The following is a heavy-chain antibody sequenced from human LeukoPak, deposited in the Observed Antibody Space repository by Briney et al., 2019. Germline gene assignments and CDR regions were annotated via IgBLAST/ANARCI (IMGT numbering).Heavy chain of an antibody. CDR2: LYQSGGT. J-gene: IGHJ4*02. CDR3: ARTGTGNYFDY. D-gene: IGHD1-14*01. V-gene: IGHV4-38-2*01. CDR1: GYSISSGYY. Sequence: SGTLSLTCAVSGYSISSGYYWGWIRQPPGKGLEWIGTLYQSGGTNYNPSLKNRVTISVDKSENQLSLKLTSVIAADTAVYYCARTGTGNYFDYWGQGTLVTVSS.